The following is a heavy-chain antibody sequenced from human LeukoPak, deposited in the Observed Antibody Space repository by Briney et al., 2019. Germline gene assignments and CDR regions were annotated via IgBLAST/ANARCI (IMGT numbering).Heavy chain of an antibody. V-gene: IGHV1-69*04. CDR1: GYTFTSYD. D-gene: IGHD3-10*01. CDR2: IIPILGIA. Sequence: GASVKVSCKASGYTFTSYDISWVRQAPGQGLEWMGRIIPILGIANYAQKFQGRVTITADKSTSTAYMELSSLRSEDTAVYYCARDHQVGHYYGSGTGGSWFDPWGQGTLVTVSS. CDR3: ARDHQVGHYYGSGTGGSWFDP. J-gene: IGHJ5*02.